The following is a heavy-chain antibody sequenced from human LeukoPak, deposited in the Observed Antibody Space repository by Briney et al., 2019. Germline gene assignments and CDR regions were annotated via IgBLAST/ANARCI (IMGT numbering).Heavy chain of an antibody. Sequence: ASXGSGGSTYYAPSLQGRFTISRDNSKNTLYLQMNSLRAEDTAVYYCAKVKITDTVTTYYGMDVWGQGTTVTVSS. CDR2: SXGSGGST. CDR3: AKVKITDTVTTYYGMDV. D-gene: IGHD4-17*01. J-gene: IGHJ6*02. V-gene: IGHV3-23*01.